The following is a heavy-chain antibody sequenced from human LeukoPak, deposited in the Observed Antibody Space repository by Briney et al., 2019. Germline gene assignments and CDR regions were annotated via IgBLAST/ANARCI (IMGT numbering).Heavy chain of an antibody. Sequence: SETLSLTCTVSGDSISSYSWSWIRQPAGKGLEWIGRLYTSGSTDYNPSLKNRVTMSVHRSKNQFSLRLSSVTAADTAVYYCARLINRPIAATGTGPFDHWGQGTLVTVS. CDR3: ARLINRPIAATGTGPFDH. V-gene: IGHV4-4*07. CDR2: LYTSGST. D-gene: IGHD6-13*01. J-gene: IGHJ4*02. CDR1: GDSISSYS.